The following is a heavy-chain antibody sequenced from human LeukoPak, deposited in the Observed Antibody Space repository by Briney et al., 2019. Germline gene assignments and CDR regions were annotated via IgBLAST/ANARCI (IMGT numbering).Heavy chain of an antibody. CDR1: GLMFSSSW. Sequence: GGSLRLSCAASGLMFSSSWMNWVRQAPGKGLEWVATIKEDGNEKYYVDSVKGRFTISRDNAKNSLYLQMNSLRAEDTAVYYCAREDGYSSSWYSDYWGQGTLVTVSS. CDR3: AREDGYSSSWYSDY. J-gene: IGHJ4*02. CDR2: IKEDGNEK. D-gene: IGHD6-13*01. V-gene: IGHV3-7*05.